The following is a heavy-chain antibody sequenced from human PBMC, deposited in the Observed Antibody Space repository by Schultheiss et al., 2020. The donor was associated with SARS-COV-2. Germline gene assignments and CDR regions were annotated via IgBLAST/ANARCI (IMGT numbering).Heavy chain of an antibody. J-gene: IGHJ5*02. CDR1: GYTFTNYD. D-gene: IGHD6-19*01. CDR2: ISAYNGNT. CDR3: ARDQSAVAVGENWFDP. V-gene: IGHV1-18*01. Sequence: ASVKVSCKASGYTFTNYDINWVRQATGQGLEWMGWISAYNGNTNYAQKLQGRVTMTTDTSTSTAYMELRSLRSDDTAVYYCARDQSAVAVGENWFDPWGQGTLVTVSS.